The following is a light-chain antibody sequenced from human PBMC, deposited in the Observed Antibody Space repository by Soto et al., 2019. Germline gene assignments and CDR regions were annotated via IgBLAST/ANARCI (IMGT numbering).Light chain of an antibody. CDR2: DAS. V-gene: IGKV1-5*01. CDR3: QQYSTYPIT. J-gene: IGKJ5*01. CDR1: QTISVS. Sequence: IQMTQSPSTLTASVGAPVTITCRASQTISVSLAWYQQKPGKAPHLLIYDASTLQGGVPSRFSGSGSGTEFTLTISSLQSDDFATYYCQQYSTYPITFGQGTRLEIK.